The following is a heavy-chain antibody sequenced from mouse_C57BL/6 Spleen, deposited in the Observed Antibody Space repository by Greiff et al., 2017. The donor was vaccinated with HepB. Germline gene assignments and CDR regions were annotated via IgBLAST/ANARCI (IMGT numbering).Heavy chain of an antibody. J-gene: IGHJ4*01. CDR1: GFTFTDYY. Sequence: EVKVVESGGGLVQPGGSLSLSCAASGFTFTDYYMSWVRQPPGKALEWLGFIRNKANGYTTEYSASVKGRFTISRDNSQSILYLQMNALRAEDSATYYCARSTYSNIYYYAMDYWGQGTSVTVSS. V-gene: IGHV7-3*01. CDR2: IRNKANGYTT. D-gene: IGHD2-5*01. CDR3: ARSTYSNIYYYAMDY.